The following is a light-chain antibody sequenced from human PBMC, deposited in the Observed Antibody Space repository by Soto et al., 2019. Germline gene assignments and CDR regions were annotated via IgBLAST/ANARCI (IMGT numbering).Light chain of an antibody. CDR3: QQYDHLPLP. CDR2: DAS. V-gene: IGKV1-33*01. Sequence: DIQLTQSPSTLSGSVRDRVTITCRASQTISSWLAWYQQKPGKAPKLLIYDASNLETGVPSRFSGSGSGTDFTFTISSLQPEDITTYYCQQYDHLPLPFGGVSKVDVK. J-gene: IGKJ4*01. CDR1: QTISSW.